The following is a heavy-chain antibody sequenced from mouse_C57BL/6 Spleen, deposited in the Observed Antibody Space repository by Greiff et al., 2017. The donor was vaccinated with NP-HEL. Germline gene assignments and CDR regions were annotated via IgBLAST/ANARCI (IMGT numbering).Heavy chain of an antibody. J-gene: IGHJ4*01. CDR1: GYAFSSSW. D-gene: IGHD2-1*01. CDR3: ARRIYYGIHYYAMDY. V-gene: IGHV1-82*01. CDR2: IYPGDGDT. Sequence: VQLVESGPELVKPGASVKISCKASGYAFSSSWMNWVKQRPGKGLEWIGRIYPGDGDTNYNGKFKGKATLTADKSSSTAYMQLSSLTSEDSAVYFCARRIYYGIHYYAMDYWGQGTSVTVSS.